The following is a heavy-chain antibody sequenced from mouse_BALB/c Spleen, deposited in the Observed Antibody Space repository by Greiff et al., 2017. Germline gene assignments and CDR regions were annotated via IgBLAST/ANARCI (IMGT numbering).Heavy chain of an antibody. CDR1: GFTFSSYY. Sequence: EVQLVESGGGLVKLGGSLKLSCAASGFTFSSYYMSWVRQTPEKRLELVAAINSNGGSTYYPDTVKGRFTISRDNAKNTLYLQMSRLKSEDTALYYCARREGGYFDVWGAGTTVTVSS. CDR3: ARREGGYFDV. CDR2: INSNGGST. V-gene: IGHV5-6-2*01. J-gene: IGHJ1*01.